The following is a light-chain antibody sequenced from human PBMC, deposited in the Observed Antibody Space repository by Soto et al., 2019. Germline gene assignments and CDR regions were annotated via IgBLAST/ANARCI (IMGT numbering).Light chain of an antibody. CDR2: DTA. CDR1: ESVSGN. CDR3: QQYSKWRT. V-gene: IGKV3-15*01. J-gene: IGKJ5*01. Sequence: EIVMTQSPATLSVSPGERATLSCRASESVSGNLAWYQQKPGQAPRLLIYDTASRATAIPARFSGSGSGTAFTLTISSLQSEDFAVYYCQQYSKWRTFGQGTRLEIK.